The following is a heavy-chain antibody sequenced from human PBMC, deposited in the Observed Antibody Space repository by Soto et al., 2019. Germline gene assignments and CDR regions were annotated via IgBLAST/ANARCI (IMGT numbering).Heavy chain of an antibody. J-gene: IGHJ6*03. D-gene: IGHD3-3*01. CDR1: GFTFSSYG. CDR3: AKDPSLRRAPHYYYYYYMDV. Sequence: GGSLRLSCAASGFTFSSYGMHRVRQAPGKGLEGVAVISYDGSNKYYADSVKGRFTISRDNSKNTLYLQMNSLRAEDTAVYYCAKDPSLRRAPHYYYYYYMDVWGKGTTVTVSS. V-gene: IGHV3-30*18. CDR2: ISYDGSNK.